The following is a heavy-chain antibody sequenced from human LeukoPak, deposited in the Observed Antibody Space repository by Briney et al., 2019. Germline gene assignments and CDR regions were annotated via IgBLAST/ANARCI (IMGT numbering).Heavy chain of an antibody. D-gene: IGHD7-27*01. J-gene: IGHJ4*02. Sequence: GGSLRLSCAASGFTFSSYSMNWVRQAPGKGLEWVSYISSSSSTIYYADSVKGRFTISRDNAKNSLYLQMNSLRAEDTAVYYCARDGTGGSDYWGQGTLVTVSS. CDR3: ARDGTGGSDY. V-gene: IGHV3-48*04. CDR2: ISSSSSTI. CDR1: GFTFSSYS.